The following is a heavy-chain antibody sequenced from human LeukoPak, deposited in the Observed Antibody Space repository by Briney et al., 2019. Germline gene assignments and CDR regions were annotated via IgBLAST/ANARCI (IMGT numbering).Heavy chain of an antibody. CDR3: ARGKVVVAAMGRRGGYYYYMDV. J-gene: IGHJ6*03. Sequence: SETLSLTCTVSGGSISSYYWSWIRQPPGKGLEWIGYIYYSGSTNYNPSLTSRVTISVDTSKNQFSLKLSSVTAADTAVYYCARGKVVVAAMGRRGGYYYYMDVWGKGTTVTVSS. CDR2: IYYSGST. V-gene: IGHV4-59*12. CDR1: GGSISSYY. D-gene: IGHD2-15*01.